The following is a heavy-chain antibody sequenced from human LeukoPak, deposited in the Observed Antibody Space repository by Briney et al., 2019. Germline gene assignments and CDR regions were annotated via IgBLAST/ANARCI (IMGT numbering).Heavy chain of an antibody. J-gene: IGHJ4*02. D-gene: IGHD1-1*01. CDR3: ARDSDDSYDKIDF. CDR2: IKQDGSEK. Sequence: GGSLRLSCAASGFTFNIYWMSWVRQAPGKGLEWVANIKQDGSEKYYVDSVKGRFTISRDNAKNSLYLQMNSLRAEDTAVYYCARDSDDSYDKIDFWGQGTLVTVSS. V-gene: IGHV3-7*01. CDR1: GFTFNIYW.